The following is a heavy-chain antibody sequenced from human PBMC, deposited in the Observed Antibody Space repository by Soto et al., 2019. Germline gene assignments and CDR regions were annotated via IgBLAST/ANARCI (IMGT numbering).Heavy chain of an antibody. J-gene: IGHJ4*02. CDR1: GFSLTTSGVG. CDR2: IYWDDDK. V-gene: IGHV2-5*02. CDR3: AHRVLRTVFGLVTTTAIYFDF. Sequence: QITLNESGPTVVRPTETLTLTCRFSGFSLTTSGVGVGWISQSPGKAPEWLALIYWDDDKRYSASLKSRLTITKDTSKNQVVLTVSDLDPTDTATYYCAHRVLRTVFGLVTTTAIYFDFWGQGTLVAVSS. D-gene: IGHD3-3*01.